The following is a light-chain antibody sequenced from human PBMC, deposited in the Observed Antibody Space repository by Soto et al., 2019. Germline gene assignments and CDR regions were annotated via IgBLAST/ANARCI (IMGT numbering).Light chain of an antibody. J-gene: IGKJ2*01. CDR3: QKSYSILYT. Sequence: DIQMTQSPSSLSAFVGDRVTITCRASQSIDNNLNWYQQKPGKAPKLLIYAASSLQSGVPSSFSGSGSGTDFTLTITSLQPEDSATYYCQKSYSILYTFGQGIKLEI. CDR2: AAS. V-gene: IGKV1-39*01. CDR1: QSIDNN.